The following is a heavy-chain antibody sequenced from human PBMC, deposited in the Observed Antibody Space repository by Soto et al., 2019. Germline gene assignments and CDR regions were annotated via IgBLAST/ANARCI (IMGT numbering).Heavy chain of an antibody. V-gene: IGHV2-5*02. J-gene: IGHJ4*02. CDR3: VHTSGAGNSACFDY. CDR1: GFSLSTSRGG. Sequence: QITLKESGPTLVKPTQTLTLTCTFSGFSLSTSRGGVGWIRQPPGKALEGLALIYWDDDKRYSPSLKSRLTITNDTSKNQVVLTMTNTDPVDTATYYCVHTSGAGNSACFDYWGQGTLVTVSS. CDR2: IYWDDDK. D-gene: IGHD6-13*01.